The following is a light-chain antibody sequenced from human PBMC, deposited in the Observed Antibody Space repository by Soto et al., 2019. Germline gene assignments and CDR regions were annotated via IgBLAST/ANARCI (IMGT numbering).Light chain of an antibody. CDR2: DVN. CDR1: SSDVGGYNY. CDR3: SSYTSSRTRV. J-gene: IGLJ1*01. V-gene: IGLV2-14*01. Sequence: QSVLTQPASVSGSPGQSITISCTGTSSDVGGYNYVSWYQQNPGKAPKLMIYDVNNRPSGVSYRFSGSKSGNTASLTISGLQAEDEADYYCSSYTSSRTRVFGTGTKLTVL.